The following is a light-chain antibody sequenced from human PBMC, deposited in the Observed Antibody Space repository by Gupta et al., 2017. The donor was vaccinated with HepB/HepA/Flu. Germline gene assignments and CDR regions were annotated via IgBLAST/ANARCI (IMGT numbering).Light chain of an antibody. CDR1: SSNIGSNY. V-gene: IGLV1-47*01. CDR3: AAWDDSLTVHWV. J-gene: IGLJ3*02. Sequence: QSVLTQPPSVSGTPGQRVTISCSGSSSNIGSNYVFWYQRLPGTAPKLLIYRNNQRPSGVPDRFSGSKSCTSASLAISGLRSEDEGDYYCAAWDDSLTVHWVFGGGTKLTVL. CDR2: RNN.